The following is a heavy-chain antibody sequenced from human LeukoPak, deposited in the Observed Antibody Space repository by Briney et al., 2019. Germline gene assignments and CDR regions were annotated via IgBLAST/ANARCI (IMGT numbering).Heavy chain of an antibody. CDR1: GGSISNYY. CDR2: IYYTGST. Sequence: PSETLSLTCTVSGGSISNYYWSWIRQPPGKGLEWIGYIYYTGSTSYNPSLKSRVIMSVDTSQNQFSPKLRSVTAADTAVYYCVREDSGYDYSPFYYWGQGILVTVSS. CDR3: VREDSGYDYSPFYY. D-gene: IGHD5-12*01. J-gene: IGHJ4*02. V-gene: IGHV4-59*01.